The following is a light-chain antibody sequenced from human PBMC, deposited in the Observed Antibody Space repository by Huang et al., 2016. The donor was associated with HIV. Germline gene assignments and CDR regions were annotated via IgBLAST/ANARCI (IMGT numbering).Light chain of an antibody. J-gene: IGKJ2*01. Sequence: EIVLTQSPATLSLSPGDRATLSCRASQSVSSYFAWYQQKPGQAPRLLIYATSNRATGVPARFSGSGSGTDFTLTISSLEPEDFANYYCQQRISWPPSYTFGQGTNVEI. V-gene: IGKV3-11*01. CDR2: ATS. CDR1: QSVSSY. CDR3: QQRISWPPSYT.